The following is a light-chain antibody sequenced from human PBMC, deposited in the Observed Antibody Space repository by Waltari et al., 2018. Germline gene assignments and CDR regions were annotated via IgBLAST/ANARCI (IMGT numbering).Light chain of an antibody. CDR3: CSYAGSSFVV. J-gene: IGLJ2*01. Sequence: QSALTQPASVSGSPGQSITISCTGTSSDVGSYNLVPWYQQHPGKAPKLMIYEVSKRPDGVSNRFSGSKSGNTASLTISGLQAEDEADYYCCSYAGSSFVVFGGGTKLTVL. CDR2: EVS. V-gene: IGLV2-23*02. CDR1: SSDVGSYNL.